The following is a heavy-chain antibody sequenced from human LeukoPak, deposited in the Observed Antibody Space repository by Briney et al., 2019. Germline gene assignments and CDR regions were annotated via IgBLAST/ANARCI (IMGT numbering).Heavy chain of an antibody. CDR3: AKSLDYGGNRARLDF. J-gene: IGHJ4*02. Sequence: SGGSLRLSCAASGFTFSDYYMSWIRQAPGKGLEWVSAVSGSGSTTYYARSVKGRFTVSRDNSKNTLYLQMNSPRVDDTAVYYCAKSLDYGGNRARLDFWGQGTLVTVSS. CDR1: GFTFSDYY. D-gene: IGHD4-23*01. CDR2: VSGSGSTT. V-gene: IGHV3-23*01.